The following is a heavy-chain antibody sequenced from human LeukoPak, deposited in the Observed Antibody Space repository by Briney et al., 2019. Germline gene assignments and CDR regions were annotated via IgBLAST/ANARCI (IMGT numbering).Heavy chain of an antibody. D-gene: IGHD6-19*01. V-gene: IGHV4-39*01. CDR1: GGSISSSSYY. CDR3: ARHKRWLVEGFDY. Sequence: SETLSLACTVSGGSISSSSYYWGWIRQPPGKGLEWIGSIYYSGSTYYNPSLKNRVTISVDTSKNQFSLKLSSVTAADTAVYYCARHKRWLVEGFDYWGQGTLVTVSS. J-gene: IGHJ4*02. CDR2: IYYSGST.